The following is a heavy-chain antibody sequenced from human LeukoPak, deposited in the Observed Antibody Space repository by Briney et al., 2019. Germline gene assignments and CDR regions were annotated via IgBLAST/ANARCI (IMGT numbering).Heavy chain of an antibody. CDR3: ASEPVGGNSLDY. D-gene: IGHD1-26*01. CDR1: GYTFTSYD. CDR2: MNPKSGNT. Sequence: EASVTVSCTASGYTFTSYDVNWVRQAPGQGLEWMGWMNPKSGNTGYAQKFQGRITMTRNNAITTAYMELSSLRSEDTAMYYCASEPVGGNSLDYWGQGTLVTVSS. V-gene: IGHV1-8*01. J-gene: IGHJ4*02.